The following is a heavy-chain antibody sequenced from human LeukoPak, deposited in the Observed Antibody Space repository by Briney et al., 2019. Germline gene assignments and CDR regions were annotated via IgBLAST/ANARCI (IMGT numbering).Heavy chain of an antibody. V-gene: IGHV1-2*02. CDR3: ARDPRGSYYADY. CDR2: INPNIGGT. D-gene: IGHD1-26*01. CDR1: GYTFTGYY. Sequence: ASVKVSCKASGYTFTGYYIHWVRQAPGQGLEWMGSINPNIGGTSYAQKFQGRVTMARDTSISTAYMELSTLTSDDTAVYYCARDPRGSYYADYWGQGTLVTVSS. J-gene: IGHJ4*01.